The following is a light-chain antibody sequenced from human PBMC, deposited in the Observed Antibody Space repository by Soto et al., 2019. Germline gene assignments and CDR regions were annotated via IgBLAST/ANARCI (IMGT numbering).Light chain of an antibody. Sequence: QSALTQPASVSGSPGQSITISCTGTSSDVGNYDLVSWYQHHPGEAPKLMIYEATRRPSGISDRFSGSKSGNTASLTISGLQAEDEAHYYCCSYAGSNSWVCGGGTKVTVL. CDR1: SSDVGNYDL. V-gene: IGLV2-23*01. J-gene: IGLJ3*02. CDR3: CSYAGSNSWV. CDR2: EAT.